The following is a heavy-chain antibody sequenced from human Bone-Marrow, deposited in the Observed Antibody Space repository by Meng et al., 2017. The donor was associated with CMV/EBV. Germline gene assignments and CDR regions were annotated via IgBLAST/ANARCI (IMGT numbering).Heavy chain of an antibody. D-gene: IGHD3-10*01. CDR1: GYNFTGYY. J-gene: IGHJ5*02. CDR2: INPNSGGT. CDR3: ARDSGSGGRNWFDP. Sequence: SGYNFTGYYRHGVRQAPGQGLEWMGWINPNSGGTNYAQKFQGRVNMTRDTSISTAYMELSRLRSDDTAVYYCARDSGSGGRNWFDPWGQGTLVTVSS. V-gene: IGHV1-2*02.